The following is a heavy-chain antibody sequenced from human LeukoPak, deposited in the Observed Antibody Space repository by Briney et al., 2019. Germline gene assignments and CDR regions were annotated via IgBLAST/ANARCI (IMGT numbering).Heavy chain of an antibody. CDR2: INPSGGST. V-gene: IGHV1-46*01. CDR3: AARGYCSGGSCYRADY. CDR1: GYTFTSYY. Sequence: ASVKVSCKASGYTFTSYYMHWVRQAPGQGLEWMGIINPSGGSTSYAQKFQGRVTMTRDTSTSTVYMELSSLRSEDTAVYYCAARGYCSGGSCYRADYWGQGTLVTVSS. J-gene: IGHJ4*02. D-gene: IGHD2-15*01.